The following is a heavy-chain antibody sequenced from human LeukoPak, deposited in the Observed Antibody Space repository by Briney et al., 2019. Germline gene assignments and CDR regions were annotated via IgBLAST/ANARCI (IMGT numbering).Heavy chain of an antibody. CDR2: IWYDGTNK. D-gene: IGHD1-26*01. Sequence: GGFLRLSCAASGFTFSSYGMHWVRQAPGKGLEWVAVIWYDGTNKNYADAVKGRFTISRDNSKNTLYLQMNSLRAEDTALYYCAKVLSGTYPYYFDYWGQGTLVTVSS. J-gene: IGHJ4*02. V-gene: IGHV3-33*06. CDR1: GFTFSSYG. CDR3: AKVLSGTYPYYFDY.